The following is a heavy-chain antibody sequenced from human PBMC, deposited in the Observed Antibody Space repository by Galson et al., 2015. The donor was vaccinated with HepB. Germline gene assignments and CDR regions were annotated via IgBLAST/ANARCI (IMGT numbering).Heavy chain of an antibody. CDR1: GYTFNNFD. CDR2: MSPSNTNT. D-gene: IGHD1-1*01. CDR3: ARGLRVQGNTYFFDF. Sequence: SVKVSCKASGYTFNNFDINWVRQAPGQGLEWMGWMSPSNTNTGYAQKFQGRVTMTRDTSINTAYMTLSSLTPDDTAIYYCARGLRVQGNTYFFDFWGQGALVTVSS. V-gene: IGHV1-8*01. J-gene: IGHJ4*02.